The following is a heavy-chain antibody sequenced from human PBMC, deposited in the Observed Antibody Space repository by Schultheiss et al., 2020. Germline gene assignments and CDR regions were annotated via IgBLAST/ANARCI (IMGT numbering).Heavy chain of an antibody. CDR1: GGTFSSYA. D-gene: IGHD6-13*01. CDR3: ARDLEGYSSSHKEGP. Sequence: SVKVSGKASGGTFSSYAISWVRQAPGQGLEWMGGIIPIFGTANYAQKFQGRVTITADESTSTAYMELSSLRSEDTAVYYCARDLEGYSSSHKEGPWGQGTLVTVSS. CDR2: IIPIFGTA. V-gene: IGHV1-69*13. J-gene: IGHJ5*02.